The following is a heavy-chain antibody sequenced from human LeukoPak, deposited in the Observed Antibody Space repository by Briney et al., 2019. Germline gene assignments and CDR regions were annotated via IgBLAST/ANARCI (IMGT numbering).Heavy chain of an antibody. CDR1: GGSISSGDYY. J-gene: IGHJ5*02. V-gene: IGHV4-30-4*01. D-gene: IGHD2-2*01. CDR3: ARVEGRMGVVVPAATNWFDP. Sequence: NPSETLSLTCTVSGGSISSGDYYWSWIRQPPGKGLEWIGYIYYSGSTYYNPSLKSRVTISVDTSKNQFSLKLSSVTAADTAVYYCARVEGRMGVVVPAATNWFDPWGQGTLVTVSS. CDR2: IYYSGST.